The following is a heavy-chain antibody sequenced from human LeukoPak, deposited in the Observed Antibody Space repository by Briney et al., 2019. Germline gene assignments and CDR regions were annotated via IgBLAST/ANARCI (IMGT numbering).Heavy chain of an antibody. V-gene: IGHV3-30*02. CDR1: GFTFSSYG. J-gene: IGHJ4*02. CDR2: IRFDGSIK. D-gene: IGHD1-20*01. CDR3: AKDRYNWNDGIDY. Sequence: GGSLRLSCAASGFTFSSYGMHWVRQAPGKGLEWVAFIRFDGSIKYYADSVKGRFTISRDNSKNTLFLQMDSLRAEDTAIYFCAKDRYNWNDGIDYWGQGTLVTVS.